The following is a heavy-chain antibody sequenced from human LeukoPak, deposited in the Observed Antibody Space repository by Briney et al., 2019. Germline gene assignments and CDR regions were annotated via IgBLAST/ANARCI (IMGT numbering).Heavy chain of an antibody. CDR2: IYWNDDK. CDR3: AVRGYSSSSGSNWFDR. J-gene: IGHJ5*02. CDR1: GFSLRTRGVG. Sequence: ESGPTLMNPTPTLTLTCTFSGFSLRTRGVGVGWIRQPPGKALEWLTLIYWNDDKRYSPFLKSRVTITKDTSKNQVVLTMTNMDPVDTATYYCAVRGYSSSSGSNWFDRWGQGTLVTVSS. D-gene: IGHD6-6*01. V-gene: IGHV2-5*01.